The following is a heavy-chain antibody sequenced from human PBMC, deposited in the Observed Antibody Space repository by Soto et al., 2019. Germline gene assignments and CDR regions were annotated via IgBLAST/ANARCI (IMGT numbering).Heavy chain of an antibody. CDR1: GFIFDDFS. Sequence: EVQLVESGGVVVQPGGSLRLSCDASGFIFDDFSMHWVRQAPGKGLEWVSLIGRDGINTYYADSVKGRFTISRDNSKNSLYLQMNSLTTEDTALYYCATECGDASWASYDSWGQGTLVTVSS. J-gene: IGHJ4*02. D-gene: IGHD2-2*01. CDR2: IGRDGINT. CDR3: ATECGDASWASYDS. V-gene: IGHV3-43*01.